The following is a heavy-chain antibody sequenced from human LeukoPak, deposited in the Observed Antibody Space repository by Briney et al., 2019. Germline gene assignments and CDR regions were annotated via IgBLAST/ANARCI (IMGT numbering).Heavy chain of an antibody. Sequence: GGSLRLSCVTSGFNFRTYAMHWVRQAPGKGLEWVGIIWYDGSRAYYSNSVKGRFTISRDNSEDTVYLQMNSLRAEDTAVYYCTREPEYYDYWGQGAQVTVSS. J-gene: IGHJ4*02. CDR2: IWYDGSRA. CDR1: GFNFRTYA. V-gene: IGHV3-33*01. CDR3: TREPEYYDY. D-gene: IGHD1-14*01.